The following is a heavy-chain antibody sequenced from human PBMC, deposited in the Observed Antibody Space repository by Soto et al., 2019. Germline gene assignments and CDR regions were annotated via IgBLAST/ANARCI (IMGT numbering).Heavy chain of an antibody. CDR2: ISGSGSII. CDR3: ARAGEYYDILSGLGAVDV. Sequence: GGSLRLSCAASGFISSDYYMSWIRQAPGKGLEWVSYISGSGSIIYYADSVKGRFTISRDDTKNSLYLQMISLRAEDTAVYYCARAGEYYDILSGLGAVDVWGQGTTVTVSS. J-gene: IGHJ6*02. D-gene: IGHD3-9*01. CDR1: GFISSDYY. V-gene: IGHV3-11*01.